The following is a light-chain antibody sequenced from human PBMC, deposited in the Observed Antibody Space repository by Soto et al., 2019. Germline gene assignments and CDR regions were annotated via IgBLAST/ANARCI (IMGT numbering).Light chain of an antibody. V-gene: IGKV1-39*01. J-gene: IGKJ1*01. CDR1: QPVTNY. Sequence: DIQMTQSPSSLSASVGDRVTITCRASQPVTNYLSWYQQKPGKAPTLLIYAASRLQSGVPSRFSAGGSGTEFTLSINSLLPEDVATYYCQQSYIAPWTFGQGTKVDIK. CDR3: QQSYIAPWT. CDR2: AAS.